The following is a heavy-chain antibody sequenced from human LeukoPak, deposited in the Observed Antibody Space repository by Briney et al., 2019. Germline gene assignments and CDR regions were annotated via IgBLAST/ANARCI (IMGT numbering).Heavy chain of an antibody. CDR2: IRYDGSNK. J-gene: IGHJ3*02. V-gene: IGHV3-30*02. Sequence: GGSLRLSCAASGFTFSSYSMNWVRQAPGKGLEWVAFIRYDGSNKYYADSVKGRFTISRDNSKNTLYLQMNSLRAEDTAVYYCAKAIGDAFDIWGQGTMVTVSS. D-gene: IGHD3-22*01. CDR1: GFTFSSYS. CDR3: AKAIGDAFDI.